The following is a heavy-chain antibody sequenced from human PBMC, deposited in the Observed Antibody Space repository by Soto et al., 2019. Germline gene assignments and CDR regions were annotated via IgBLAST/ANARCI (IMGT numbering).Heavy chain of an antibody. J-gene: IGHJ4*02. CDR2: IFWNDER. V-gene: IGHV2-26*01. CDR3: ARALREGLPIYYFDS. Sequence: QVTLKESGPVLVKPTETLTLTCTVSGFSLSKARMGVSWIRQPPGKALEWLAHIFWNDERSYNTSLKSSLTISMDPSKSQVVLTMTNVDPVDTGTYFCARALREGLPIYYFDSWGQGTLVTVSS. CDR1: GFSLSKARMG. D-gene: IGHD1-26*01.